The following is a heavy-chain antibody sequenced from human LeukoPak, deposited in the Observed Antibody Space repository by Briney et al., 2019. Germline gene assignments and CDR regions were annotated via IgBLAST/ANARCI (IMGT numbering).Heavy chain of an antibody. CDR3: ITDPTPGVITPHGAPDP. V-gene: IGHV3-15*01. CDR1: GFTFSHAW. Sequence: GGSLRLSCAASGFTFSHAWMSWVRQAPGKGLEWVGRIKSKTDGGTIDYAAPVKGRFTISRDDSKNTLYLQMNSLKSEDTAVYYCITDPTPGVITPHGAPDPRGQGTLVTVSS. CDR2: IKSKTDGGTI. J-gene: IGHJ5*02. D-gene: IGHD3-10*01.